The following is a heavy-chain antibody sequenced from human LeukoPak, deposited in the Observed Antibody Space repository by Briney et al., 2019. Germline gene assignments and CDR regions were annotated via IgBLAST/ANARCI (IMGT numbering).Heavy chain of an antibody. CDR2: VYDIGST. Sequence: PGGSLRLSCAASGITVSRSNMNWVRQAPGKGLEWVSVVYDIGSTYYADSVKGRFTISRDISKNTVYLQLNSLRGDDTAVYYCAREGGRWDGYGGNQGSFDIWGQGTMVTVSS. CDR1: GITVSRSN. J-gene: IGHJ3*02. D-gene: IGHD4-23*01. V-gene: IGHV3-66*01. CDR3: AREGGRWDGYGGNQGSFDI.